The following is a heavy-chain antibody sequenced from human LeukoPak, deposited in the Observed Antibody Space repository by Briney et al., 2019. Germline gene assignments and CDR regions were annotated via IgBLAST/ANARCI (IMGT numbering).Heavy chain of an antibody. V-gene: IGHV1-18*01. J-gene: IGHJ5*02. Sequence: GASVKVSCKASGYTFSSYGFSWVRQAPGQGLEWMGWVNVYNGDTNYAQKFQGRVTMTRDMSTSTVYMELSSLRSEDTAVYYCARASYYYDSSGYYQIKINWFDPWGQGTLVTVSS. CDR1: GYTFSSYG. CDR2: VNVYNGDT. CDR3: ARASYYYDSSGYYQIKINWFDP. D-gene: IGHD3-22*01.